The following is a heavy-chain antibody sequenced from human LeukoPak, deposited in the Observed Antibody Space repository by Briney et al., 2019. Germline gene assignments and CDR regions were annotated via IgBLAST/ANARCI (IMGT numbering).Heavy chain of an antibody. J-gene: IGHJ4*02. CDR1: GGSFSGYY. V-gene: IGHV4-34*01. Sequence: SETLSLTCAVYGGSFSGYYWSWIRQPPGKGLEWIGEINHSGSTNYNPSLKSRVTISVDTSKNQFSLKLSSVTAADTAVYYCASGNSVDYWDQGTLVTVSS. CDR3: ASGNSVDY. D-gene: IGHD4-23*01. CDR2: INHSGST.